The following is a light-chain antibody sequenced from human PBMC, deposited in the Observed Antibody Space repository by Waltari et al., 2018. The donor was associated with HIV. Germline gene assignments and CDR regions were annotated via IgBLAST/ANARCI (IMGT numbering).Light chain of an antibody. J-gene: IGLJ3*02. V-gene: IGLV7-46*01. CDR2: DTE. CDR1: TGSVSRKHY. Sequence: QVVVTQEPALSVSPGGTVTVTCTSVTGSVSRKHYAHWIPLKPGQPPPTLTYDTEKRHPWTAGRFAGSLIGGRAALMLSGALPEDEADYYCLLYYSGVRVFGGGTRLTVL. CDR3: LLYYSGVRV.